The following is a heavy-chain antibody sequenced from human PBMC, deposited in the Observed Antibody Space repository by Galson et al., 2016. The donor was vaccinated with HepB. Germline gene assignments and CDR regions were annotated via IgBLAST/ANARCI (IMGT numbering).Heavy chain of an antibody. Sequence: QSGAEVKKPGESLKISCKASGYSFTSYWIAWVRQMPGKGLEWMGIVYPGDSDTRYSPAFQGQVTLSADKSIPTAYLQWSSLKASDTARYYCARQYLDTSMGLDYWGQGTLVTVSS. J-gene: IGHJ4*02. CDR1: GYSFTSYW. V-gene: IGHV5-51*01. D-gene: IGHD5-18*01. CDR3: ARQYLDTSMGLDY. CDR2: VYPGDSDT.